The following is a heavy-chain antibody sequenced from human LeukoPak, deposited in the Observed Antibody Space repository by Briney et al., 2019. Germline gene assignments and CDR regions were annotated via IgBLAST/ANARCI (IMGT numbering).Heavy chain of an antibody. CDR1: GFTFGSYW. Sequence: GGSLSLSCAASGFTFGSYWMHWVRQAPGKGLVWVSRINPDGSTTTYADSVKGRFTISRDSAKNTLYLQMNSLRAEDTAVYYCARVSVGRYYFDNWGQGTPVTVS. CDR3: ARVSVGRYYFDN. V-gene: IGHV3-74*03. D-gene: IGHD3-3*02. J-gene: IGHJ4*02. CDR2: INPDGSTT.